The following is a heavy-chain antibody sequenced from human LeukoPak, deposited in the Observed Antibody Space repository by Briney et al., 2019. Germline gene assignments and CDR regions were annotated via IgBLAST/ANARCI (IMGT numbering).Heavy chain of an antibody. CDR3: ANGYTSTSLGTPFDY. J-gene: IGHJ4*02. D-gene: IGHD6-13*01. CDR1: GFTFDDYT. V-gene: IGHV3-43*01. CDR2: ISWDGGST. Sequence: PGGSLRLSCAASGFTFDDYTMHWVRQAPGKGLEWVSLISWDGGSTYYADSVKGRFTISRDNSKNSLYLQMNSLRTEDTALYYCANGYTSTSLGTPFDYWGQGNLVNGSS.